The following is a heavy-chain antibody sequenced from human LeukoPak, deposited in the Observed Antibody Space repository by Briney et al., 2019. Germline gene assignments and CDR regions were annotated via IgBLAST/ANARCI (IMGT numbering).Heavy chain of an antibody. V-gene: IGHV3-23*01. J-gene: IGHJ4*02. D-gene: IGHD4-23*01. Sequence: GGSLRLSCVGSGFTFRSHAMSWVRQAPEKGLEFVSGIYENGGTTYYADSVKGRFSISRDNSKNTLYLQMNSLRAEDTAVYYCAVSHYGGNNDAILVSYWGQGTLVTVSS. CDR3: AVSHYGGNNDAILVSY. CDR2: IYENGGTT. CDR1: GFTFRSHA.